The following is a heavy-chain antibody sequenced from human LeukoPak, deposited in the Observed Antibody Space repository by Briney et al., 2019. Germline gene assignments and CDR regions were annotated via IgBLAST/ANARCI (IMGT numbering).Heavy chain of an antibody. CDR2: ISSSSSTI. CDR1: GFTFSIYS. D-gene: IGHD4-17*01. V-gene: IGHV3-48*01. CDR3: ARAPSGDYNSFDY. J-gene: IGHJ4*02. Sequence: GGSLRLSCAASGFTFSIYSMNWVRQAPGKGLEWVSYISSSSSTIYYADSVKGRFTISRDNAKNSLYLQMNSLRAEDTAVYYCARAPSGDYNSFDYWGQGTLVTVSS.